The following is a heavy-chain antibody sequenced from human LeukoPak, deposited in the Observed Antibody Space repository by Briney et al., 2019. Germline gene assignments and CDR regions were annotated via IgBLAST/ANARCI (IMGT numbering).Heavy chain of an antibody. CDR1: GFTFSFYG. D-gene: IGHD3-10*01. CDR3: ASIRGSGFFYYYMDV. V-gene: IGHV3-30*02. J-gene: IGHJ6*03. Sequence: GGSLRLSCAASGFTFSFYGMHWVRQAPGKGLEWVAFIRSDGTNKYYADPVKGRFTISRDNSQNTLYLQMHSLRAEDSAVYYCASIRGSGFFYYYMDVWGKGTTVTVSS. CDR2: IRSDGTNK.